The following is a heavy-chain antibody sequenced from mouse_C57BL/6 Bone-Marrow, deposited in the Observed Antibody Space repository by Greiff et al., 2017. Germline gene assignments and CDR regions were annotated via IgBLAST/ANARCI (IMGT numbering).Heavy chain of an antibody. CDR2: INPSTGGT. V-gene: IGHV1-42*01. D-gene: IGHD1-1*01. Sequence: EVQLQESGPELVKPGASVKISCKASGYSFTGYYMNWVKQSPEKSLEWIGEINPSTGGTTSNQKFKAKATLTVDKSSSTAYMQLKSLTSEDSAVYYCARDGSSPDYWGQGTTLTVSS. J-gene: IGHJ2*01. CDR3: ARDGSSPDY. CDR1: GYSFTGYY.